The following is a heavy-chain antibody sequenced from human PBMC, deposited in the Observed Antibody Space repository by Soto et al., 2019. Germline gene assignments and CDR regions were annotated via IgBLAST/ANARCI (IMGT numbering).Heavy chain of an antibody. D-gene: IGHD3-9*01. CDR1: GGSFSDYY. J-gene: IGHJ4*02. V-gene: IGHV4-34*01. CDR3: ARNYDLLTGYYPH. CDR2: INHSGST. Sequence: SETLSLTCAVYGGSFSDYYWSWIRQPPGKGLEWIGEINHSGSTNYSPSLKSRVTISVDTSKNQFSLKLRSVTAADTAVYYCARNYDLLTGYYPHWGQGALVTVSS.